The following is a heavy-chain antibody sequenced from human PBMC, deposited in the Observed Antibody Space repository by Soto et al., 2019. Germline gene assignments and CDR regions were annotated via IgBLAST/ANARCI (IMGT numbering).Heavy chain of an antibody. Sequence: QVQLEQSGAEVKKPGSSVKVSCKASGGTFRTAAISLVRQSPGQGLEWMGGIKPAFRTPDYAQKFQGRVTITADESTNIANLQVSGQSSDDTAVYYLARDNDRPQLGGDSYCFLDGWVQETTITVPS. CDR1: GGTFRTAA. D-gene: IGHD2-21*02. J-gene: IGHJ6*02. V-gene: IGHV1-69*12. CDR3: ARDNDRPQLGGDSYCFLDG. CDR2: IKPAFRTP.